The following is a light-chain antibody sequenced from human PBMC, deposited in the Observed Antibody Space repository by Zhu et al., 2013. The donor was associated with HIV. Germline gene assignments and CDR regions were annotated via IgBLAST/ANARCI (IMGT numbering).Light chain of an antibody. CDR1: IWGEAY. Sequence: SYELTQPPSVSVSPGQTATITCSGDIWGEAYASWYQQKAGQSPLLVIYGDTQRPSGVPDRFSGSKSGNTASLAITGLQAEDEADYFCQSYDTTLSGSGVFGGGTKLTVL. CDR2: GDT. V-gene: IGLV3-1*01. J-gene: IGLJ2*01. CDR3: QSYDTTLSGSGV.